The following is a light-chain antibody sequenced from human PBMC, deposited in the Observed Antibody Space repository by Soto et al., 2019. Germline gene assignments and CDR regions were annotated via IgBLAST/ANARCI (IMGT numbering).Light chain of an antibody. CDR2: TNN. CDR3: AAWDDSLNGVV. J-gene: IGLJ2*01. V-gene: IGLV1-44*01. CDR1: SSSIGSNT. Sequence: QAVVTQSSSGSGTPGQRVTISCSGSSSSIGSNTVNWYQQLPGTAPKLLIYTNNQRPSGVPDRFSGSKSGTSASLAISGLQSEDEADYYCAAWDDSLNGVVFGGGTKLTVL.